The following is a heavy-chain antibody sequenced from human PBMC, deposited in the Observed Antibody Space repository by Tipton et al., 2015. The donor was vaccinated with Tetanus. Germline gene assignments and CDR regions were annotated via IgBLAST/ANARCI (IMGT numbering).Heavy chain of an antibody. D-gene: IGHD2-2*01. CDR2: ISNSGGT. CDR3: ARGSVVITAAKCLDY. J-gene: IGHJ4*02. V-gene: IGHV4-34*01. Sequence: LRLSCAAYGGSFSGYYWSWIRQPPGKGLEWIGEISNSGGTNYNPSLKSRVTMSIDPSKNQFSLNLTSVTAADTAVYYCARGSVVITAAKCLDYWGQGTQVTVSS. CDR1: GGSFSGYY.